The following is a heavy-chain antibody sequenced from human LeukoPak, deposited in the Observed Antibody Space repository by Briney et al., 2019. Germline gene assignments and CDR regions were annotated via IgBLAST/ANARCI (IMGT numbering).Heavy chain of an antibody. CDR2: INHSGST. CDR1: GGSFSTYY. D-gene: IGHD2-21*02. Sequence: SETLSLTCAVSGGSFSTYYWSWIRQPPGKGLEWIGEINHSGSTNYNPSLKSRVTISVDTSKNQFSLKLSSVTAADTAVYYCARGGFYCGGDCYVDYWGQGTLVTVSS. CDR3: ARGGFYCGGDCYVDY. V-gene: IGHV4-34*01. J-gene: IGHJ4*02.